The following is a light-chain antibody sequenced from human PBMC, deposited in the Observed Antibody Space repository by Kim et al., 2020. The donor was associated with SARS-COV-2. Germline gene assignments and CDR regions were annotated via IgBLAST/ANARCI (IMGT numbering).Light chain of an antibody. V-gene: IGKV3-20*01. J-gene: IGKJ1*01. CDR1: QSVDSRY. CDR3: QQYGSSPRT. Sequence: EIVLTQSPGALSLSPGERATLSCRASQSVDSRYLAWYQQKPGQDPRLLIYGASSRATGIPDRFSGSGSGTDFTLTISRLEFEDSAVYYCQQYGSSPRTFGQGTKVDIQ. CDR2: GAS.